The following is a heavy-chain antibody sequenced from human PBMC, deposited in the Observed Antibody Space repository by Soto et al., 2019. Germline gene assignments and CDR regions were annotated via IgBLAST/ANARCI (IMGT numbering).Heavy chain of an antibody. D-gene: IGHD3-22*01. CDR3: ARGIGHDSSGYYPYGTYSYYGMDV. CDR1: GYTFTSYY. V-gene: IGHV1-46*01. CDR2: INPSGGST. Sequence: GASVKVSCKASGYTFTSYYMHWVRQAPGQGLEWMGIINPSGGSTSYAQKFQGRVTMTRDTSTSTVYMELSSLRSEDTAVYYCARGIGHDSSGYYPYGTYSYYGMDVWGQGNTVTVSS. J-gene: IGHJ6*02.